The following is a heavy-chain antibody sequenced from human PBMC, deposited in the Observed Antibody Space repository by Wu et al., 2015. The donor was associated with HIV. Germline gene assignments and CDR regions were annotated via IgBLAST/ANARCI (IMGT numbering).Heavy chain of an antibody. CDR3: ARPLRPHYYDSSGYYYYFDY. V-gene: IGHV1-69*12. CDR2: IIPIFGTA. CDR1: GGTFSSYA. D-gene: IGHD3-22*01. Sequence: QVQLVQSGAEVKKPGSSVKVSCKASGGTFSSYAISWVRQAPGQGLEWMGGIIPIFGTANYAQKFQGRVTITADESTSTAYMELSSLRSEDTAVYYCARPLRPHYYDSSGYYYYFDYWGQGTLVTVSS. J-gene: IGHJ4*02.